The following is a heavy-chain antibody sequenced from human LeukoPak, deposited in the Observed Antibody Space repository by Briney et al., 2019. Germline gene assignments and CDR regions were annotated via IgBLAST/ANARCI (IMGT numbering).Heavy chain of an antibody. CDR3: AGVATMIVGAPEPKPDY. CDR2: INPNSGGT. V-gene: IGHV1-2*02. Sequence: ASVKVSCKASGYTFTGYYMHWVRQAPGQGLEWMGWINPNSGGTNYAQKFQGRVTMTRDTSISTAYMELSRLRSDDTAVYYCAGVATMIVGAPEPKPDYWGQGTLVTISS. CDR1: GYTFTGYY. J-gene: IGHJ4*02. D-gene: IGHD3-22*01.